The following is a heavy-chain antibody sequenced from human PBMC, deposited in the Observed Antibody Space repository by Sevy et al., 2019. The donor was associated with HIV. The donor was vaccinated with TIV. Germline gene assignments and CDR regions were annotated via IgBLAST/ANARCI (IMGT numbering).Heavy chain of an antibody. CDR1: GFTFDDYA. CDR2: ISWNSGSI. D-gene: IGHD2-15*01. J-gene: IGHJ6*02. V-gene: IGHV3-9*01. CDR3: AKEIADHCSGGSCYSHYYYGMDV. Sequence: GGSLRLSCAASGFTFDDYAMHWVRQAPGKGLEWVSGISWNSGSIGYADSVKGRFTISRDNAKNSLYLQMNSLRAEDTALYYCAKEIADHCSGGSCYSHYYYGMDVWGQGTTVTVSS.